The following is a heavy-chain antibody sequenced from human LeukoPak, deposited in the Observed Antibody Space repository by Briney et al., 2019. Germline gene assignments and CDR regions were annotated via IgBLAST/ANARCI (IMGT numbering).Heavy chain of an antibody. J-gene: IGHJ6*02. CDR2: IYYSGST. CDR1: GGSISSYY. CDR3: ARGNWGSRNYYYYGMDV. D-gene: IGHD7-27*01. V-gene: IGHV4-59*01. Sequence: KASETLSLTCTVSGGSISSYYWSWIRQPPGKGLEWIGYIYYSGSTNYNPSLKSRVTISVDTSKNQFSLKLSSVTAADTAVYYCARGNWGSRNYYYYGMDVWGQGTTVTVSS.